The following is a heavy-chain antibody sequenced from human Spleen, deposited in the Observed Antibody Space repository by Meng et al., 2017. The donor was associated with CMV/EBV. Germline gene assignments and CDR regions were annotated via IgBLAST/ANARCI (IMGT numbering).Heavy chain of an antibody. CDR2: LYHGGSS. Sequence: GSLRLSCTVSGYSINDGYFWGWIRQPPGKGLEWIGNLYHGGSSYSNPSLTSRVTMSLDSSKNQFSLTLNSVTATDTAVYYCARGWGAALDYWGQGTPVTVSS. CDR3: ARGWGAALDY. D-gene: IGHD1-26*01. J-gene: IGHJ4*02. V-gene: IGHV4-38-2*02. CDR1: GYSINDGYF.